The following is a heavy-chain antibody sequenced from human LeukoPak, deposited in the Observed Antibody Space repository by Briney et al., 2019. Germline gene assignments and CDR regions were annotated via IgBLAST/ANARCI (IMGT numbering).Heavy chain of an antibody. Sequence: PGGSLRLSCAASGFTFSSYGMHWVRQAPGKGLEWVSVIYSGGSTYYADSVKGRFTISRDNSKNTLYLQMNSLRAEDTAVYYCARGRGYSGYDREKYFDYWGQGTLVTVSS. CDR3: ARGRGYSGYDREKYFDY. D-gene: IGHD5-12*01. CDR1: GFTFSSYG. V-gene: IGHV3-66*01. CDR2: IYSGGST. J-gene: IGHJ4*02.